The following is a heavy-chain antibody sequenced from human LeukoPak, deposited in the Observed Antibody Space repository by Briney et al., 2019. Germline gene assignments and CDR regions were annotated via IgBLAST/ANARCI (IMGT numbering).Heavy chain of an antibody. Sequence: SETLSLTCTVSGGSISSGGYYWSWIRQPPGKGLEWIGYIYHSGSTYYNPSLKSRVTISVDRSKNQFSLKLSSVTAADTAVYYCARGRVVVAATPIVAEYFQHWGQGTLVTVSS. CDR1: GGSISSGGYY. D-gene: IGHD2-15*01. CDR3: ARGRVVVAATPIVAEYFQH. V-gene: IGHV4-30-2*01. CDR2: IYHSGST. J-gene: IGHJ1*01.